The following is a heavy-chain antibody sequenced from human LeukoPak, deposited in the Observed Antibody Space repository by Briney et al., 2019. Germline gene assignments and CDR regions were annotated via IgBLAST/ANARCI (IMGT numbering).Heavy chain of an antibody. CDR3: ARERYYYARGGLDV. CDR1: GGSISSSSYY. Sequence: PSETLSLTCTVSGGSISSSSYYWGWIRQPPGKGLEWIGSIYYSGSTYYNPSLKSRVTISVDTSKNQFSLKLSSVTAADTAVYYCARERYYYARGGLDVWGKGTTVTVSS. V-gene: IGHV4-39*02. J-gene: IGHJ6*04. D-gene: IGHD3-10*02. CDR2: IYYSGST.